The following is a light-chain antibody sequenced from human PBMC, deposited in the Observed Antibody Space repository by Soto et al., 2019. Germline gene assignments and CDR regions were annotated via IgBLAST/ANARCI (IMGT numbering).Light chain of an antibody. V-gene: IGKV3-20*01. J-gene: IGKJ4*01. Sequence: EIWLTQYPGTLSWSPGERATLSWRASQSVSSNYLAWYQQKPCQAPRVLMYGASTRATGIPASLSASGSGTDFTLTIRSLKPEDFATYYCQQTYSLVTFGGGTKVGIK. CDR3: QQTYSLVT. CDR2: GAS. CDR1: QSVSSNY.